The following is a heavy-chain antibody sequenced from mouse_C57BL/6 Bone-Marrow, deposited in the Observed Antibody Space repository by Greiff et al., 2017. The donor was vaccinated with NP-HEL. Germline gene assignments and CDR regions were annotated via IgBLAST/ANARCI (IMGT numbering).Heavy chain of an antibody. V-gene: IGHV7-3*01. J-gene: IGHJ2*01. CDR2: IRNKATGYTT. CDR1: GFTFTDYY. CDR3: ARYTVYFDY. Sequence: DVMLVESGGGLVQPGGSLSLSCAASGFTFTDYYMSWVRQPPGKALEWLGFIRNKATGYTTEYSASVKGRFTISRDNSQSIHYLQMNALRAEDSATYYCARYTVYFDYWGQGTTLTVSS.